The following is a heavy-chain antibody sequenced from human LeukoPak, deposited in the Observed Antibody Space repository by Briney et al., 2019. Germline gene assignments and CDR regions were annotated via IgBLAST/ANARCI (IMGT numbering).Heavy chain of an antibody. CDR1: GFTFSSYG. Sequence: GGSLRLSCAASGFTFSSYGMHWVRQAPGKGLEWVAVISYDGSNKYYADSVKGRFTISRDNSKNTLYLQMNSLRAEDTAVYYCAKDSYYYDSSGYRGGVYYYYMDVWGKGTTVTVSS. CDR3: AKDSYYYDSSGYRGGVYYYYMDV. D-gene: IGHD3-22*01. J-gene: IGHJ6*03. CDR2: ISYDGSNK. V-gene: IGHV3-30*18.